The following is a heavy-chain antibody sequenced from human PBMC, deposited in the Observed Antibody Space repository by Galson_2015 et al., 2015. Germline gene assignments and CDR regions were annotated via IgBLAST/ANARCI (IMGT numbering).Heavy chain of an antibody. D-gene: IGHD4-17*01. CDR3: ARTVRGRAFDI. CDR1: GFTFSSYG. CDR2: IWYDGSNK. Sequence: SLRLSCAASGFTFSSYGMHWVRQAPGKGLEWVAVIWYDGSNKYYADSVKGRFTISRDNSKNTLYLRMNSLRAEDTAVYYCARTVRGRAFDIWGQGTMVTVSS. V-gene: IGHV3-33*01. J-gene: IGHJ3*02.